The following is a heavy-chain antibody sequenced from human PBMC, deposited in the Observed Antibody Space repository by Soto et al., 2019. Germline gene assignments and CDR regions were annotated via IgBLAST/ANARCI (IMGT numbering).Heavy chain of an antibody. CDR3: ANDHMAGYGSGTLCYGMDV. D-gene: IGHD3-10*01. J-gene: IGHJ6*02. CDR2: ISYDGSIE. Sequence: QEQLVESGGGVVQPGKSLRLSCAASGFTFSAYGMHWVRQAPDKGLECIMVISYDGSIEYYAESVTGGFTVSRDNSRNTVYLQMNSLRPEDTAAYYCANDHMAGYGSGTLCYGMDVWGQGTTVTVSS. V-gene: IGHV3-30*18. CDR1: GFTFSAYG.